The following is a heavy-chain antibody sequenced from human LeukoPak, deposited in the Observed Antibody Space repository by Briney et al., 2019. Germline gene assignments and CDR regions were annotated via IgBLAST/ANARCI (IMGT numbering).Heavy chain of an antibody. CDR1: GFTFSSYA. J-gene: IGHJ3*02. CDR2: ISTSSSNI. CDR3: AIAQYNWNDGYAFDI. Sequence: GGSLRLSCAASGFTFSSYAMSWVRQAPGKGLEWVSYISTSSSNIYYADTVKGRFTISRDNAKNSLYLQMNSLRAEDTAVYYCAIAQYNWNDGYAFDIWGQGTLVTVSS. D-gene: IGHD1-1*01. V-gene: IGHV3-21*05.